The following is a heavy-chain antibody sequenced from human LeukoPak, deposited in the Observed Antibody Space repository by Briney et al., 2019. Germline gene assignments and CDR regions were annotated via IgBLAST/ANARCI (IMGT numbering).Heavy chain of an antibody. D-gene: IGHD3-22*01. J-gene: IGHJ4*02. CDR2: ISYDGSNK. CDR1: GFTFSSYA. Sequence: GGSLRLSCAASGFTFSSYAMHWVRQAPGKGLHWVAVISYDGSNKYYADSVKGRFTISRDNSKNTLYLQMNSLRAEDTAVYYCAKTIEGYYDSSGYYGFDYWGQGTLVTVSS. CDR3: AKTIEGYYDSSGYYGFDY. V-gene: IGHV3-30-3*02.